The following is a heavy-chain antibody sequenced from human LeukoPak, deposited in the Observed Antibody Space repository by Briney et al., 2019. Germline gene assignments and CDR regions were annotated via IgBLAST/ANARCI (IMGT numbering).Heavy chain of an antibody. CDR3: ARRGSRAYSYAMDV. CDR1: GDNVSSNSTT. J-gene: IGHJ6*02. V-gene: IGHV6-1*01. Sequence: SQTLSLTCALSGDNVSSNSTTWHWIRQSPSRGLEWLGRTYYRSKWYNDYAVSVKSRITINPDTSKNQFSLKLNSVTPEDTAVYYCARRGSRAYSYAMDVWGQGTTVTVSS. D-gene: IGHD3-10*01. CDR2: TYYRSKWYN.